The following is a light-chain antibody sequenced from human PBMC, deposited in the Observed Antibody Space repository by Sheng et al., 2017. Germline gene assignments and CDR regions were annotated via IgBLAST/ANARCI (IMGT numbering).Light chain of an antibody. CDR3: QQYNSYMYT. V-gene: IGKV1-5*03. Sequence: DIQMTQSPSTLSASVGDRVTITCRASQNIGNWLAWYQQKPGKVPKILIYKASSLESGVPSRFSGSGSGTEFTLTINSLQPDDFATYYCQQYNSYMYTFGQGTKLEIK. J-gene: IGKJ2*01. CDR2: KAS. CDR1: QNIGNW.